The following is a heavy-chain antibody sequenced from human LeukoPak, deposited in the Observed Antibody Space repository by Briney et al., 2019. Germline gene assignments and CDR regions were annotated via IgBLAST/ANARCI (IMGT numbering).Heavy chain of an antibody. V-gene: IGHV4-39*02. Sequence: PSETLSLTCTVSGGSISSSNYYWGWIRQPPGKWREWIGSGYYSGNTYYSPSFKSRVTISVDTSKNQFSLRLSSVTAADTAIYYCAREEQLVGRGIYWGQGALVTVSS. D-gene: IGHD6-6*01. J-gene: IGHJ4*02. CDR2: GYYSGNT. CDR1: GGSISSSNYY. CDR3: AREEQLVGRGIY.